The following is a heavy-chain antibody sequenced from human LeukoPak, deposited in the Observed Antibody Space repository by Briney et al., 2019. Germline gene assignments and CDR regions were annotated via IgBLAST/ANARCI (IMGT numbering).Heavy chain of an antibody. V-gene: IGHV3-74*01. CDR1: GFNFSNYW. CDR2: INIAGSVT. D-gene: IGHD5-18*01. J-gene: IGHJ4*02. Sequence: PGGSLRLSCAGSGFNFSNYWMHWVRQAPGKGLVWVSRINIAGSVTTYADSVKGRFTISRDNAKNTLYLQMNSLRAEDTAVYYCARDSRYGYSNDYWGQGTLVTVSS. CDR3: ARDSRYGYSNDY.